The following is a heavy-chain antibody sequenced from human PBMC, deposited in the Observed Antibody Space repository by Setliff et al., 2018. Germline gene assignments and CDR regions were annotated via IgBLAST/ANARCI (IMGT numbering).Heavy chain of an antibody. Sequence: SGPTLVNPTQTLTLTCTFSGFSLSTSGMCVSWIRQPPGKALEWLARIDWDDDKYYSTSLKTRLTISKDTSKNQVVLTMTQMDPVDTASYYCARSRLIDYYDISGYLDYWGQGTLVTVSS. V-gene: IGHV2-70*11. CDR2: IDWDDDK. J-gene: IGHJ4*02. D-gene: IGHD3-22*01. CDR3: ARSRLIDYYDISGYLDY. CDR1: GFSLSTSGMC.